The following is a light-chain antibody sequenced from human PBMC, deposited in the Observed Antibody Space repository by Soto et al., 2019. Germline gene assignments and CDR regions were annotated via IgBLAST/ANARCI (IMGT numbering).Light chain of an antibody. CDR2: AAS. J-gene: IGKJ5*01. CDR3: QQNYSPPPIT. Sequence: DIQMTQSPSSLSASVGDRVTITCLASQSITRFLNWYQQKPGKAPKLLIYAASSLQSGVPSRFSGSGSGTHFTLTISSLQPEDFATYYCQQNYSPPPITFGQGTRLEIK. V-gene: IGKV1-39*01. CDR1: QSITRF.